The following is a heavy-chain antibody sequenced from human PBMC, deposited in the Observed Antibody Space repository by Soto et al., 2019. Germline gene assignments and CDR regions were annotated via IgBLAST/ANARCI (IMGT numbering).Heavy chain of an antibody. CDR2: MEPSTGTT. J-gene: IGHJ4*02. CDR3: ARGVSAGVDY. CDR1: GYSFTSLD. V-gene: IGHV1-8*01. D-gene: IGHD1-26*01. Sequence: ASVKVSCKASGYSFTSLDINWVRQTAGQGLEWMGWMEPSTGTTGYAQKFQGRVTMTRDTSINTAYMELTTLTSDDTAFYYCARGVSAGVDYWGQGALVTVSS.